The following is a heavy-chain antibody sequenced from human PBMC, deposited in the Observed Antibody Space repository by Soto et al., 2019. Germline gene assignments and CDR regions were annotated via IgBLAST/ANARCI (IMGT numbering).Heavy chain of an antibody. Sequence: SQTLSLTCAVSGGSISSGGYSWSWIRQPPGKGLEWIGYIYHSGSTYYNPSLKSRVTISVDRSKNQFSLKLSSVTAADTAVYYCARGGGGYYYYYYGMDVWGQGTTVTVSS. J-gene: IGHJ6*02. CDR3: ARGGGGYYYYYYGMDV. CDR2: IYHSGST. V-gene: IGHV4-30-2*01. D-gene: IGHD3-10*01. CDR1: GGSISSGGYS.